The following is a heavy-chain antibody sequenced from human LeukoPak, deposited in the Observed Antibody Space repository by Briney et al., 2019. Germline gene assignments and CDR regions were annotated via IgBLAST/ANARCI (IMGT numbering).Heavy chain of an antibody. CDR3: ARGDFWSGYYTGLY. J-gene: IGHJ4*02. V-gene: IGHV3-53*04. CDR2: IYSGGRI. CDR1: GFTVSSNY. D-gene: IGHD3-3*01. Sequence: GGSLRLSCAASGFTVSSNYMGWVRQAPGKGLEWVSVIYSGGRIYYADSVKGRFTISRHNSENTLYLQMNSLRAEDTAVYYCARGDFWSGYYTGLYWGQGTLVTVSS.